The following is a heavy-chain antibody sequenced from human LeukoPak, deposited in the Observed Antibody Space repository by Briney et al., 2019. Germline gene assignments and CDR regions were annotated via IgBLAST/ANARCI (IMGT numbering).Heavy chain of an antibody. CDR3: AKVQYYDSSGYLDY. J-gene: IGHJ4*02. D-gene: IGHD3-22*01. V-gene: IGHV3-30*18. CDR1: GFTFSSYG. CDR2: ISSDGSNK. Sequence: PGGSLRLSCAVSGFTFSSYGMHWVRQAPGKGLEWMAVISSDGSNKYYVDSVKGRFTISRDNSKNTLYLRMNSLRAEDTALYYCAKVQYYDSSGYLDYWGQGTLVTVSS.